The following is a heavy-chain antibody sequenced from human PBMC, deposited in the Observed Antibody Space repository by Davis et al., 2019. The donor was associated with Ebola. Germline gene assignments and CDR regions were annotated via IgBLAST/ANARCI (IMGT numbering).Heavy chain of an antibody. CDR3: AKEYGHDNWYFGL. CDR2: VGRDGKDK. D-gene: IGHD3-22*01. CDR1: GFTFSDHG. J-gene: IGHJ2*01. Sequence: GESLKISCVASGFTFSDHGMQWVRQAPGKGLEWVAVVGRDGKDKIYGDSVKGRFLISRDNSKNTMYLQMNSLRLEDTAVYYCAKEYGHDNWYFGLWGRGTLVTVS. V-gene: IGHV3-30*18.